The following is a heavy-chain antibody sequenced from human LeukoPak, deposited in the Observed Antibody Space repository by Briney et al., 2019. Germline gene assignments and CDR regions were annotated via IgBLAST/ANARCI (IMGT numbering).Heavy chain of an antibody. V-gene: IGHV3-21*01. CDR2: ISSSSSYI. D-gene: IGHD2-8*01. CDR3: AREGGYCTNGVCSPGGGYNWFDP. CDR1: GFTFSSYS. J-gene: IGHJ5*02. Sequence: GGSLRLSCAASGFTFSSYSMNWVRQAPGKGLEWVSSISSSSSYIYYADSVKGRFTISRDNAKNSLCLQMNSLRAEDTAVYYCAREGGYCTNGVCSPGGGYNWFDPWGQGTLVTVSS.